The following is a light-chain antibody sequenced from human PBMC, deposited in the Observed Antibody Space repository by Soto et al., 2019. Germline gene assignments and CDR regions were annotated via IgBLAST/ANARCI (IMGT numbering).Light chain of an antibody. CDR2: DDN. CDR3: GSWDSSLSAYV. Sequence: QSVMTQPPSVSAAPGQKVTISCSGSSSNIGGNSVSWYQQLPGTAPKLLIYDDNKRPSGIPDRFSGSKSGTSATLGITGFQTGDEADYYCGSWDSSLSAYVFGTGTKLTVI. V-gene: IGLV1-51*01. CDR1: SSNIGGNS. J-gene: IGLJ1*01.